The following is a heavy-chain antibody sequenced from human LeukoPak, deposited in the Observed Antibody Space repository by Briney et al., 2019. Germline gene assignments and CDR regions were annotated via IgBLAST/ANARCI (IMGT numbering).Heavy chain of an antibody. CDR3: ARDGVGATPSAY. V-gene: IGHV3-53*01. CDR2: IYSGGST. Sequence: GGSLRLSCAASGFTFSDYYMSWVRQAPGKGLEWVSVIYSGGSTYYADSVKGRFTISRDNSKNTLYLQMNSLRAEDTAVYYCARDGVGATPSAYWGQATLVTVSS. D-gene: IGHD1-26*01. CDR1: GFTFSDYY. J-gene: IGHJ4*02.